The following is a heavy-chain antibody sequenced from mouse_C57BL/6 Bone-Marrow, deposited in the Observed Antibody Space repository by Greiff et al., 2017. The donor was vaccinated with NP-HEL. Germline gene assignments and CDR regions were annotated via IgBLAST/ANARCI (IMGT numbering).Heavy chain of an antibody. J-gene: IGHJ1*03. V-gene: IGHV1-39*01. CDR2: INPNYGTT. Sequence: VQLQQSGPELVKPGASVKISCKASGYSFTDYNMNWVKQSNGQSLEWIGVINPNYGTTSYNQKFKGKATLTVDQSSSTAYMQLNSLTSEDSAVYYCARRIYSSLYWYFDVWGTGTTVTVSS. CDR1: GYSFTDYN. D-gene: IGHD1-1*01. CDR3: ARRIYSSLYWYFDV.